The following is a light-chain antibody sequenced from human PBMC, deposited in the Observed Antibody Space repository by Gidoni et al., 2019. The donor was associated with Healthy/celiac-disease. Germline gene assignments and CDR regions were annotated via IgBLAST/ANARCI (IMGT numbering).Light chain of an antibody. CDR1: QDISNY. CDR2: DAS. Sequence: DIQMTQSPSSLSASVGDRVTITCQASQDISNYLNWYQQKPGKAPKLLIYDASNLETGVPSFSGSGSGTDFTFTISSLQPEDIATYYCQQYDNLFSLTFXGXTKVXIK. V-gene: IGKV1-33*01. CDR3: QQYDNLFSLT. J-gene: IGKJ4*01.